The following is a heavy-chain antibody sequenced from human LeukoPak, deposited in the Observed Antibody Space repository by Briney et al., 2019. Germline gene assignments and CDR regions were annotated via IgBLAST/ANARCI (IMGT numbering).Heavy chain of an antibody. D-gene: IGHD3-10*01. Sequence: GGSLRLSCAASGFTFSSYSMNWVRQAPGKGLEWVSSSSSSSSSYIYYADSVKGRFTISRDNAKNSLYLQMNSLRAEDTAVYYCARDQRWFGESPLDAFDIWGQGTMVTVSS. J-gene: IGHJ3*02. V-gene: IGHV3-21*01. CDR1: GFTFSSYS. CDR3: ARDQRWFGESPLDAFDI. CDR2: SSSSSSSYI.